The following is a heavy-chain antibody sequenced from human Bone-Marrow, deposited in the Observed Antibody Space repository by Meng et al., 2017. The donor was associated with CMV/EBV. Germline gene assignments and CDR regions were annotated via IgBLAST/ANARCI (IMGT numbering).Heavy chain of an antibody. Sequence: LSRTCAVYGGSFSGYYWSWIRQPPGKGLEWIGEINHSGSTNYNPSLKSRVTISVDTSKNQFSLKLSSVTAADTAVYYCARGNSVFWSSWGQGTLVTVSS. CDR3: ARGNSVFWSS. D-gene: IGHD3-3*01. CDR1: GGSFSGYY. CDR2: INHSGST. J-gene: IGHJ5*02. V-gene: IGHV4-34*01.